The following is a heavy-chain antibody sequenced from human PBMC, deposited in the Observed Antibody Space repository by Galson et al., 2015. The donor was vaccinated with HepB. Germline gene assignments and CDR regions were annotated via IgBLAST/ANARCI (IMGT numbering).Heavy chain of an antibody. CDR3: ARQDYCYDSNCQGWGFDY. J-gene: IGHJ4*02. CDR2: TYYRSQWYN. Sequence: CAISGDSVSRKSTAWNWIRQSPSRGLEWLGRTYYRSQWYNDYAVSVKSRIRVNSDTSKNQFSLHLNSVTPDDTAIYYCARQDYCYDSNCQGWGFDYWGQGTLVTVSS. D-gene: IGHD3-22*01. V-gene: IGHV6-1*01. CDR1: GDSVSRKSTA.